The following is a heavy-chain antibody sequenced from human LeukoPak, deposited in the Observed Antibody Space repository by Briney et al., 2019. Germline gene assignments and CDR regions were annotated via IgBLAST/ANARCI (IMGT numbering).Heavy chain of an antibody. J-gene: IGHJ6*03. CDR2: ISWDGGST. D-gene: IGHD4-23*01. Sequence: PGGSLRLSCAASGFTFDDYAMHWVRHAPGKGLEWVSLISWDGGSTYYADSVKGRFTISRDNSKNSLYLQMNSLRAEDTALYYCAKDQLPRFKGYYYYYYMDVWGKGTTVTVSS. CDR3: AKDQLPRFKGYYYYYYMDV. V-gene: IGHV3-43D*04. CDR1: GFTFDDYA.